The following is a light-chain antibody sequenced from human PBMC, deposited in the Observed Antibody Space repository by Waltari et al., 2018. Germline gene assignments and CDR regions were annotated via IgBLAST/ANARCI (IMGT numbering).Light chain of an antibody. CDR2: DAS. V-gene: IGKV3-11*01. Sequence: EIVLTQSPATLSLSPGERATLSCRASQSINSDLAWYQQKPGQAPRLVISDASNRATGTPARFSGSGSGTDFTLTITSLEPEDFADYYCQQRHSWPRTFGQGTKVEVK. CDR1: QSINSD. CDR3: QQRHSWPRT. J-gene: IGKJ1*01.